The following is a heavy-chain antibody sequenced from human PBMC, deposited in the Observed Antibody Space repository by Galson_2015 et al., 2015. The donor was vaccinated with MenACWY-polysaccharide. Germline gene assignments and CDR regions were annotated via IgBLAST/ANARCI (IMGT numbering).Heavy chain of an antibody. V-gene: IGHV1-69*13. CDR3: ARVFVSPGVSHYYGMDV. CDR2: IIPIFGTA. J-gene: IGHJ6*02. CDR1: GGTFSSYA. Sequence: SVKVSCKASGGTFSSYAISWVRQAPGQGLEWMGGIIPIFGTANYAQKFQGRVTITADESTSTAYMELSSLRSEDTAVYYCARVFVSPGVSHYYGMDVWGQGTTVTVSS. D-gene: IGHD2-8*01.